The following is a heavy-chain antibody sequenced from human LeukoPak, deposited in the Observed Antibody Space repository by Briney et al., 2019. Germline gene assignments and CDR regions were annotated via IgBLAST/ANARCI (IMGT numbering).Heavy chain of an antibody. CDR2: ISGSGGST. CDR3: AKVGSPYCSGGSCYLDY. CDR1: EFTFGTYA. V-gene: IGHV3-23*01. Sequence: GGSLRLSCAASEFTFGTYAMTWVRQAPGKGLEWVSGISGSGGSTYYADSVKGRFTISRDNSKNTLYLQMNTLRAEDTAVYYCAKVGSPYCSGGSCYLDYWGQGTLVTGSS. D-gene: IGHD2-15*01. J-gene: IGHJ4*02.